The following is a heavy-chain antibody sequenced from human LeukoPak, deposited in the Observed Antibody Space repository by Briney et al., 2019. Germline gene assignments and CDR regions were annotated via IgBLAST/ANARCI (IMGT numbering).Heavy chain of an antibody. CDR1: GYTFTGYY. D-gene: IGHD3-10*01. CDR2: INPNSGGT. Sequence: ASVKVSCKASGYTFTGYYMHWVRQAPGQGLEWMGWINPNSGGTNYAQKFQGRVTMTRDTSISTAYLELSRLRSDDTAVYYCARSGGSGELSPGDYWGQGTLATVSS. V-gene: IGHV1-2*02. CDR3: ARSGGSGELSPGDY. J-gene: IGHJ4*02.